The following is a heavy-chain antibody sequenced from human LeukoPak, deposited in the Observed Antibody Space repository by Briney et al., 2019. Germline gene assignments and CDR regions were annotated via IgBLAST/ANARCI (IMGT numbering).Heavy chain of an antibody. V-gene: IGHV3-66*01. D-gene: IGHD2-15*01. CDR3: ARAPGIVGFAFDI. Sequence: GGSLRLSCVASGFTISDIYMSWVRQAPGKGLEWVSIIYDGGGTYYTDSVKGRFTISRDNSKNTLDLQMNSLRAEDTAVYYCARAPGIVGFAFDIWGQGTMVTVSS. J-gene: IGHJ3*02. CDR2: IYDGGGT. CDR1: GFTISDIY.